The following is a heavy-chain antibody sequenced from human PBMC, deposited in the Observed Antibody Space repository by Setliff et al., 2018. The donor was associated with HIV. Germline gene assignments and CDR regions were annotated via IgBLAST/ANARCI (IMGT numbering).Heavy chain of an antibody. V-gene: IGHV4-34*01. D-gene: IGHD3-22*01. CDR2: INHSGST. J-gene: IGHJ4*02. CDR3: AKSPGRSGYYD. Sequence: SETLSLTCAVYGGSFSGYYWSWIRQPPGKGLEWIGEINHSGSTNYNPSLKSRATISVDTSKNQFSLKLSSVTAADTAVYYCAKSPGRSGYYDWGQGTLVTVSS. CDR1: GGSFSGYY.